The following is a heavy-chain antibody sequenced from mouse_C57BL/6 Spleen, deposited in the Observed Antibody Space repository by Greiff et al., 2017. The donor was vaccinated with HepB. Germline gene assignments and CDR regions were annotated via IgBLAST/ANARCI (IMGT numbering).Heavy chain of an antibody. CDR1: GYTFTSYW. CDR2: INPSNGGT. Sequence: VQLQQPGPELVKPGASVKLSCKASGYTFTSYWMHWVKQRPGQGLEWIGNINPSNGGTNYNEKFKSKATLTVDKSSSTAYMQLSSLTSEDSAVYYCARLLGLAGRGFDYWGQGTTLTVSS. CDR3: ARLLGLAGRGFDY. D-gene: IGHD4-1*01. J-gene: IGHJ2*01. V-gene: IGHV1-53*01.